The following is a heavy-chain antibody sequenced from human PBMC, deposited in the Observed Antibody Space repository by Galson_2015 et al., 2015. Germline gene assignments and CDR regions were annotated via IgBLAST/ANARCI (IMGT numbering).Heavy chain of an antibody. V-gene: IGHV3-30*01. CDR2: ISYDGSNK. D-gene: IGHD6-13*01. CDR3: ARGVAAAGTLLDY. Sequence: SLRLSCAVSGFTFNNYAMHWVRQAPGKGLEWVAFISYDGSNKYFADSVKGRFTISRENFKNTLYLQMNSLRPGDTAMYYCARGVAAAGTLLDYWGQGTLVTVSS. CDR1: GFTFNNYA. J-gene: IGHJ4*02.